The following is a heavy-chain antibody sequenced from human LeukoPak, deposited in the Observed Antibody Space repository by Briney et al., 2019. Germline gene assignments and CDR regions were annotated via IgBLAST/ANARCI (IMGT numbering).Heavy chain of an antibody. V-gene: IGHV1-69*05. D-gene: IGHD6-19*01. J-gene: IGHJ3*02. CDR2: IIPIFGTA. Sequence: KVSCKASGGTFRSYAISWVRQAPGQGLEWMGRIIPIFGTANYAQKFQGRVTITTDESTSTAYMELSSLRSEDTAVYYCARDLGIAVVGEAFDIWGQGTMVTVSP. CDR3: ARDLGIAVVGEAFDI. CDR1: GGTFRSYA.